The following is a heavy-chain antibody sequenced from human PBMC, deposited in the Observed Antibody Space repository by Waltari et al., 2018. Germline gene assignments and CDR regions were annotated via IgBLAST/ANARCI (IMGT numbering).Heavy chain of an antibody. CDR1: GYSFTGYY. J-gene: IGHJ4*02. V-gene: IGHV1-2*06. D-gene: IGHD2-2*01. Sequence: QVQLVQSGAEVKTPGASVKVSCKAYGYSFTGYYIHWVRQAPGQGLEWRGRVSTNSGETNYAQKFQGRVTLTRDTSTSTGYMQLSGLRSDDTALYYCARDPAGDGFYYFDYWGQGSLVTVSS. CDR3: ARDPAGDGFYYFDY. CDR2: VSTNSGET.